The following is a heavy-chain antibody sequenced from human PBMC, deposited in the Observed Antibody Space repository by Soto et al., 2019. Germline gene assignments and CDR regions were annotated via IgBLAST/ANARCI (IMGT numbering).Heavy chain of an antibody. Sequence: GASVKVSCKASGYTFTSYDINWVRQATGQGLEWMGWMNPNSGNTGYAQKFQGRVTMTRNTSISTAYMELSSLRSEDTAVYYCAMEYGSGSYYYYYYMAVWGKGTSVTVSS. D-gene: IGHD3-10*01. V-gene: IGHV1-8*01. CDR2: MNPNSGNT. CDR3: AMEYGSGSYYYYYYMAV. CDR1: GYTFTSYD. J-gene: IGHJ6*03.